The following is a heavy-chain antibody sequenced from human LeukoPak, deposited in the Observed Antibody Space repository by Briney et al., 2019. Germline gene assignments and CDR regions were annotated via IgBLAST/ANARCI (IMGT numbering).Heavy chain of an antibody. CDR2: ISWNSGSI. CDR3: ARDIDYEDY. D-gene: IGHD4-17*01. Sequence: PGGSLRLSCAASGFTFDDYAMHWVRQAPGKGLEWVSGISWNSGSIGYVDSVKGRFTISRDNAKNSLYLQMNSLRAEDTAVYYCARDIDYEDYWGQGTLVTVSS. V-gene: IGHV3-9*01. CDR1: GFTFDDYA. J-gene: IGHJ4*02.